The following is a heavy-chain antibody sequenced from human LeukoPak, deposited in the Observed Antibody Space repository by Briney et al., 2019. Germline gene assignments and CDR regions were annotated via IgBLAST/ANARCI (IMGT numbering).Heavy chain of an antibody. CDR1: GGSISSYY. CDR2: IYTSGST. D-gene: IGHD4-17*01. J-gene: IGHJ5*02. V-gene: IGHV4-4*07. CDR3: VRNYGDYAVINWFDP. Sequence: PSETLSLTCTVSGGSISSYYWSWIRQRAGKGLEWIGRIYTSGSTNYNPSLKSRVTMSVDTSKNQFSLKLSSVTAADTAVYYCVRNYGDYAVINWFDPWGQGTLVTVSS.